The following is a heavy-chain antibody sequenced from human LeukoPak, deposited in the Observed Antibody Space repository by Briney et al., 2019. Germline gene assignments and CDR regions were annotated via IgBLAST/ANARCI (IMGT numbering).Heavy chain of an antibody. J-gene: IGHJ4*02. Sequence: ASVKVSCKASGYTFTGYYMHWVRQAPGQGLEWMGWINPNSGGTNYAQKFQGRVTITRDTSISTAYMELSRLRSDDTAVYYCARVPMAARPTNFDYWGQGTLVTVSS. CDR3: ARVPMAARPTNFDY. D-gene: IGHD6-6*01. CDR2: INPNSGGT. CDR1: GYTFTGYY. V-gene: IGHV1-2*02.